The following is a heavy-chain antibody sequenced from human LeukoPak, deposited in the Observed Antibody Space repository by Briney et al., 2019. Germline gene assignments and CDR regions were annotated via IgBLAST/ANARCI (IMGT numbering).Heavy chain of an antibody. Sequence: ASVKVSCKASGYTFTSYGISWVRQAPGQGLEWMGWINAGNGNTKYSQKFQGRVTITRDTSASTAYMELSSLRSEDTAVYYCARALWGSSSWYKAFDIWGQGTMVTVSS. V-gene: IGHV1-3*01. J-gene: IGHJ3*02. CDR1: GYTFTSYG. CDR3: ARALWGSSSWYKAFDI. CDR2: INAGNGNT. D-gene: IGHD6-13*01.